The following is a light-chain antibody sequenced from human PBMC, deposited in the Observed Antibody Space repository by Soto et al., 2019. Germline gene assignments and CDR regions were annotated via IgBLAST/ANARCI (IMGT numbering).Light chain of an antibody. CDR1: QSVRSTY. Sequence: VFTQWLGTRSLCPRESATLSGGASQSVRSTYLAWYQQKPGLAPRLLIFGVSNRATGIPDRFSGSGSGTDFTLTISRLEPEDFAVYYCQQYGAYPLTFGGGTNVDIK. V-gene: IGKV3D-20*01. CDR3: QQYGAYPLT. CDR2: GVS. J-gene: IGKJ4*01.